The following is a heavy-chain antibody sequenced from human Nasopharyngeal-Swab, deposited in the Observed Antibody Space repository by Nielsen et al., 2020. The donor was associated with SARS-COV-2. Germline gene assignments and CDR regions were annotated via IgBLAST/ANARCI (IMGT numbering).Heavy chain of an antibody. V-gene: IGHV3-23*01. CDR3: ARDGVSDWYFDL. Sequence: GESLKISCAASGFTFSSYAMSWVRQAPGKGLEWVSGVSNNGGVTNYADSVKGRFTISRDNSKNTLYLQMNSLRVEDTAVYYCARDGVSDWYFDLWGRGTLVTVSS. CDR1: GFTFSSYA. J-gene: IGHJ2*01. D-gene: IGHD3-16*01. CDR2: VSNNGGVT.